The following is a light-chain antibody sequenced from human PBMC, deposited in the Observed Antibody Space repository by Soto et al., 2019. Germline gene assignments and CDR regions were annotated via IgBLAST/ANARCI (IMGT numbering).Light chain of an antibody. CDR1: SSNIGNNY. CDR2: ENN. V-gene: IGLV1-51*02. CDR3: GTWDSSLSAYV. Sequence: QSVLTPPPSVSAAPGQKVTISCSGSSSNIGNNYVSWYQQLPGTAPKLLIYENNKRPSGIPDRFSGSKSGTSATLGITGLQTGDEADYYCGTWDSSLSAYVFGTGTKLTVL. J-gene: IGLJ1*01.